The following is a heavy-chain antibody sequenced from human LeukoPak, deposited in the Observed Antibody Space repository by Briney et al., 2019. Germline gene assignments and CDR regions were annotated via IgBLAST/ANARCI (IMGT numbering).Heavy chain of an antibody. J-gene: IGHJ3*02. Sequence: GGSLRLSCAASGFTFSSYGMHWVRQAPGKGLEWVAVISYDGSNKYYADSVKGRFTISRDNSKNTLYLQMNSLRAEDTAVYYCAKDLKGPLGIVVAKDAFDIWGQGTMVTVSS. D-gene: IGHD3-22*01. V-gene: IGHV3-30*18. CDR3: AKDLKGPLGIVVAKDAFDI. CDR1: GFTFSSYG. CDR2: ISYDGSNK.